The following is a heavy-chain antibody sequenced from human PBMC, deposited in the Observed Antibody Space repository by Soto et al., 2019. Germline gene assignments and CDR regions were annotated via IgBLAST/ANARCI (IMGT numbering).Heavy chain of an antibody. CDR2: IIPIFGTA. D-gene: IGHD6-13*01. CDR1: GGTFSSYA. J-gene: IGHJ4*02. V-gene: IGHV1-69*01. CDR3: ARVRQQVVLSTAVDY. Sequence: QVQLVQSGAGVKKPGASVKVSCKASGGTFSSYAISWVRQAPGQGLEWMGGIIPIFGTANYAQKFQGRVTITADESTSTAYMELSSLRSEDTAAYYCARVRQQVVLSTAVDYWGQGTLVTVSS.